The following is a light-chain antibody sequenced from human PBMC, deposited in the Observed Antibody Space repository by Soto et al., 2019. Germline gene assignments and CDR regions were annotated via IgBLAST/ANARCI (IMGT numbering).Light chain of an antibody. CDR1: SSDVGGYNY. J-gene: IGLJ1*01. CDR3: CSYAGSPRDV. V-gene: IGLV2-11*01. CDR2: DVS. Sequence: QSVLTQPRSVSGSPGQSVTISCTGTSSDVGGYNYVSWYQQHPGKAPKVMIYDVSERPSGVPDRFSGSKSGNTAFLTISGLQAEDEADYYCCSYAGSPRDVLGAGTKLTVL.